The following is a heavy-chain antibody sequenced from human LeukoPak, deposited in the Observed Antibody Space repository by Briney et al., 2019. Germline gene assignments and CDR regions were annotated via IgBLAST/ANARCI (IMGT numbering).Heavy chain of an antibody. CDR2: IYYSGST. D-gene: IGHD3-9*01. Sequence: SETLSLTCTVSGGSISSGGYYWSWIRQHPGKGLEWIGYIYYSGSTYYNPSLKSRVTISVDTSKNQFSLKLSSVTAVDTAVYYCARDHGILTGSNWFDPWGQGTLVTVSS. CDR1: GGSISSGGYY. CDR3: ARDHGILTGSNWFDP. J-gene: IGHJ5*02. V-gene: IGHV4-31*03.